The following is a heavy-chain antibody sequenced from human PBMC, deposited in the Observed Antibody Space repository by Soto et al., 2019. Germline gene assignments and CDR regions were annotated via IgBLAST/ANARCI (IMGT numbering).Heavy chain of an antibody. Sequence: ASVKVSCKASGYTFTSYGISWVRQAPGQGLEWMGWISAYNGNTNYAQKLQGRVTMTTDTSTSTAYMELRSLRSDDTAVYYCARGSREVAVAGTPDYWGKGTLVTVSS. V-gene: IGHV1-18*01. D-gene: IGHD6-19*01. J-gene: IGHJ4*02. CDR1: GYTFTSYG. CDR3: ARGSREVAVAGTPDY. CDR2: ISAYNGNT.